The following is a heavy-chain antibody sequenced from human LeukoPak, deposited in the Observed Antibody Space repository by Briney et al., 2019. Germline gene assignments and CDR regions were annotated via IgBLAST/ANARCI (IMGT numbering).Heavy chain of an antibody. Sequence: ASVKVSCKASGYTFTGYYMHWVRQAPGQVLAWMGWINPNSGGTNYAQKFQGRVTMTRDTSISTAYMELSRLRSDDTAVYYCARVYANRAQWLDYLDYWGQGTLVTVSS. J-gene: IGHJ4*02. D-gene: IGHD6-19*01. V-gene: IGHV1-2*02. CDR2: INPNSGGT. CDR1: GYTFTGYY. CDR3: ARVYANRAQWLDYLDY.